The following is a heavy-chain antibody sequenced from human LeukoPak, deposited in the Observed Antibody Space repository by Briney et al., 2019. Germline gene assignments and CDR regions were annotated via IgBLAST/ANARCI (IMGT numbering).Heavy chain of an antibody. CDR2: IKQDGSEK. Sequence: GGSLRLSCAASGFTFSSYAMHWVRQAPGKGLEWVANIKQDGSEKYYVDSVKGRFTISRDNAKNSLYLQMNSLRAEDTAVYYCARDQSITGTYYYYYGMDVWGQGTTVTVSS. V-gene: IGHV3-7*01. CDR1: GFTFSSYA. CDR3: ARDQSITGTYYYYYGMDV. D-gene: IGHD1-20*01. J-gene: IGHJ6*02.